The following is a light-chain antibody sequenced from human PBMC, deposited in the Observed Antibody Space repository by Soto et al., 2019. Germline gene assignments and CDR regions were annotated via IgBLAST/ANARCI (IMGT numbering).Light chain of an antibody. Sequence: QSALTQPASVSGSPGQSITISCSGTSNDIGDYDYVSWYQQHPGKAPKLIIYEVTKRPSGVPDRFSGSKSGNSASLTVSGLQSDDEADYFCSSYARRNTLLFGGGTKVTV. J-gene: IGLJ3*02. CDR2: EVT. CDR1: SNDIGDYDY. V-gene: IGLV2-8*01. CDR3: SSYARRNTLL.